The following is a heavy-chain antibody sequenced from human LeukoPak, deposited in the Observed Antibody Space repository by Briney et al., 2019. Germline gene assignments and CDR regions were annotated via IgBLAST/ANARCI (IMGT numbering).Heavy chain of an antibody. J-gene: IGHJ4*02. Sequence: PGGSLRLFCAASGFTFNSYAMSWVRQAPGKGLEGVSAIGGSGGSTYYADSVKGRFTISRDNSKNTLYLQMNSLRAEDTAVYYCAKGNWGYYDSSGYSYFDYWGQGTLVTVSS. D-gene: IGHD3-22*01. CDR2: IGGSGGST. CDR1: GFTFNSYA. CDR3: AKGNWGYYDSSGYSYFDY. V-gene: IGHV3-23*01.